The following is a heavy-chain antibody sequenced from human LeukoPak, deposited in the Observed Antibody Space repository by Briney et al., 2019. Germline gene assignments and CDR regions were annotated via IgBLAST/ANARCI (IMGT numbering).Heavy chain of an antibody. CDR2: INSDGSST. CDR3: AKEGSALWFGELSYYFDY. V-gene: IGHV3-74*01. CDR1: GFTFSSYW. D-gene: IGHD3-10*01. J-gene: IGHJ4*02. Sequence: PGGSLRLSCAASGFTFSSYWMHWVRQAPGKGLVWVSRINSDGSSTIYADSVKGRFTISRDNFKNTLFVQMNNLRADDTAVYYCAKEGSALWFGELSYYFDYWGQGTLVTVSS.